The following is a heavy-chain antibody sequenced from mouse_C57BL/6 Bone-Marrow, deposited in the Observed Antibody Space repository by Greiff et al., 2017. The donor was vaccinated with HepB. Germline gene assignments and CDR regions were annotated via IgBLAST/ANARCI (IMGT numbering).Heavy chain of an antibody. J-gene: IGHJ1*03. Sequence: QVQLQQPGAELVKPGASVKLSCKASGYTFTSYWMHWVKQRPGQGLEWIGMIHPNSGSTNYNEKFKSKATLTVDKSSSTAYMQLSSLTSEDSAVYYCARKGGRDYGSGYFDVWGTGTTVTVSS. V-gene: IGHV1-64*01. D-gene: IGHD1-1*01. CDR2: IHPNSGST. CDR1: GYTFTSYW. CDR3: ARKGGRDYGSGYFDV.